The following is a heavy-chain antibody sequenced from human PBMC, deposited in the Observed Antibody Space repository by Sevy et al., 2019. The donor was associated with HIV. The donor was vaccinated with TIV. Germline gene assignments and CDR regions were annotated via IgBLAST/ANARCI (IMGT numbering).Heavy chain of an antibody. V-gene: IGHV1-8*02. CDR2: MSPKSGNT. Sequence: ASVKVSCKASGDTFTTYDINWVRQATGQGLEWMGWMSPKSGNTGFAQKFQGRLTMTRDTSISTAFMVLSSLRSEDTAVYYSARGGRGDVWSYEYYYYGMSVWGQGTTVTVSS. CDR1: GDTFTTYD. CDR3: ARGGRGDVWSYEYYYYGMSV. J-gene: IGHJ6*02. D-gene: IGHD3-3*01.